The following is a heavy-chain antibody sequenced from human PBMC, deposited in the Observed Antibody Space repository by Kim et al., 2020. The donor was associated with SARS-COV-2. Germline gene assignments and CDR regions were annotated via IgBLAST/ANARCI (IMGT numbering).Heavy chain of an antibody. Sequence: SETLSLTCSVSGASIYSSDYYWGWIRQPPGKGLEWIGTIYHSGTTYYNPSLKSRVTISIDTSKSQFSLKLSSVTAADTAVYFCGRDRLFGGGSWGQGTRV. CDR1: GASIYSSDYY. D-gene: IGHD3-10*02. J-gene: IGHJ5*02. CDR3: GRDRLFGGGS. V-gene: IGHV4-39*07. CDR2: IYHSGTT.